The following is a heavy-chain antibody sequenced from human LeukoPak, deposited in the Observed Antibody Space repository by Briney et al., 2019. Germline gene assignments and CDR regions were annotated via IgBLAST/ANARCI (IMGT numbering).Heavy chain of an antibody. CDR1: GFTFNSYG. CDR3: AKRMGPSIAASDPDY. V-gene: IGHV3-30*18. J-gene: IGHJ4*02. D-gene: IGHD6-13*01. CDR2: ISYDGSNK. Sequence: PGRSLRLSCAASGFTFNSYGMYWVRQAPGKGLEWVAVISYDGSNKYYGDSVKGRFTISRDNSKNTLYLQMNSLRAEDTAVYYCAKRMGPSIAASDPDYWGQGTLVTVSS.